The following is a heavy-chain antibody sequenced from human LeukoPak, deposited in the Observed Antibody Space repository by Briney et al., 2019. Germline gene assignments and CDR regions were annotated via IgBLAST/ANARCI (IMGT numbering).Heavy chain of an antibody. CDR1: GFTFSSYA. V-gene: IGHV3-23*01. Sequence: GGSLRLSCAASGFTFSSYAMSWVRQAPGKGLEWVSAISGGGTDTYYADSVKGRFTISRDNSKNTLYLQMNSLRAEDTAVYYCAKGLYHYYGSGSYTLDYWGQGTQVTVSS. CDR3: AKGLYHYYGSGSYTLDY. CDR2: ISGGGTDT. J-gene: IGHJ4*02. D-gene: IGHD3-10*01.